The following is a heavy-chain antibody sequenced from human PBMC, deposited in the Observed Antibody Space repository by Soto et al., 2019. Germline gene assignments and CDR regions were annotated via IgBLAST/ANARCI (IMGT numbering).Heavy chain of an antibody. J-gene: IGHJ5*02. Sequence: PGGSLRLSCSASGFTFSSYAMHWVRQAPGKGLEYVSAISSNGGSTYYADSVKGRFTISRDNSKNTLYLQMSSLRAEDTAVYYCVKDHRKARPDGLAFDPWGQGTLVTVYS. D-gene: IGHD6-6*01. V-gene: IGHV3-64D*06. CDR1: GFTFSSYA. CDR2: ISSNGGST. CDR3: VKDHRKARPDGLAFDP.